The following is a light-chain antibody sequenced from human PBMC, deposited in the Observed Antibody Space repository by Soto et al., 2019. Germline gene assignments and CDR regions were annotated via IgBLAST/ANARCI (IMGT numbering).Light chain of an antibody. CDR1: NIGSKS. V-gene: IGLV3-21*02. Sequence: SYELTQPPSVSVAPGQTANITCGGNNIGSKSVHWYQQKPGQAPVLVAYDDSDRPSGIPERFSGFNSGNTATLTISRVEAGDEADYYCQLWESGSDHQGVFGGGTKLTVL. CDR2: DDS. CDR3: QLWESGSDHQGV. J-gene: IGLJ2*01.